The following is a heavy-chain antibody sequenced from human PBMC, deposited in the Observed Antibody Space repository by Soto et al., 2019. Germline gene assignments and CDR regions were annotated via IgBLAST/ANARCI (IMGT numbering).Heavy chain of an antibody. CDR2: IDSRGYT. CDR3: ASGAGWLPDS. D-gene: IGHD2-15*01. CDR1: DVSHSGYY. V-gene: IGHV4-59*01. Sequence: TWETLSLTCTVSDVSHSGYYWNSIPQPPGKGLEWMAFIDSRGYTNYSASVNSRVSISLDSLKNQFSLKLTSVTTADTAVYCLASGAGWLPDSWGQGTLVSVSS. J-gene: IGHJ4*02.